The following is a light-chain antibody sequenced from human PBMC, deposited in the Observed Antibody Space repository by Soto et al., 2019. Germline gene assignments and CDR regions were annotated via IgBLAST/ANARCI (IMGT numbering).Light chain of an antibody. CDR3: QQYKNYSPST. V-gene: IGKV3-11*01. Sequence: EIVLTQSPATLSLSPGETATLSCRASQSVSGYIGWYQQKPGQAPRLLIYADSNRATGIPARFSGSGSGTDFTLTISSLEPEDFATYYCQQYKNYSPSTFGQGTKLDI. CDR1: QSVSGY. CDR2: ADS. J-gene: IGKJ2*01.